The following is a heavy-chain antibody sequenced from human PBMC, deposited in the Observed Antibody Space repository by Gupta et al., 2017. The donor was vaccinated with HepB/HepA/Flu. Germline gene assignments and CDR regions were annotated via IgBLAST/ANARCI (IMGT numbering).Heavy chain of an antibody. CDR1: GFTFSSYA. J-gene: IGHJ4*02. D-gene: IGHD3-22*01. CDR2: ISSNGGST. V-gene: IGHV3-64*01. CDR3: ARGGHSGSSGYSFGY. Sequence: EVQLVESGGGLVQPGGSLRLYCAASGFTFSSYAMHWVRQAPGKGLEYVSAISSNGGSTYYANSVKGRFTISRDNSKNTLYLQMGSLRAEDMAVYYCARGGHSGSSGYSFGYWGQGTLVTVSS.